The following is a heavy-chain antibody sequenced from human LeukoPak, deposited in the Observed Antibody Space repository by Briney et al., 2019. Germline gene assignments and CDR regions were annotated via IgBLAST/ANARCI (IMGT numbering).Heavy chain of an antibody. J-gene: IGHJ5*02. CDR3: ARFTPQGYGWGGYNRFDP. Sequence: SSETLSLTCTVSGGSISSYYWNWIRQPPGKGLEWIGYIYYSGSTNYNPSLKSRVTISLDTSKNQFSLNLTSVTAADTAVYYCARFTPQGYGWGGYNRFDPWGQGTLVTVSS. CDR2: IYYSGST. D-gene: IGHD3-16*01. V-gene: IGHV4-59*01. CDR1: GGSISSYY.